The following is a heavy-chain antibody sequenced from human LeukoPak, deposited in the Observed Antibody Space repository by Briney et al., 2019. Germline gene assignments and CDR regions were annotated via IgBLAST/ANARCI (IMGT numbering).Heavy chain of an antibody. D-gene: IGHD3-22*01. V-gene: IGHV5-51*01. CDR2: IYPGDSDT. Sequence: GESLKISCKGSGYSLTSYWIGWVRQMPGKGLEWMGIIYPGDSDTRYSPSFQGQVTISADKSISTAYLQWSSLKASDTAMYYCARTPWHDSSGYYNAFDIWGQGTMVTVSS. CDR3: ARTPWHDSSGYYNAFDI. CDR1: GYSLTSYW. J-gene: IGHJ3*02.